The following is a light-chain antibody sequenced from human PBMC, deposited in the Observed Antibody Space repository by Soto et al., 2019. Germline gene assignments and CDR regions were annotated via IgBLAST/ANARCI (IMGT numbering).Light chain of an antibody. CDR2: GAS. CDR3: QQYGSSTYT. V-gene: IGKV3-20*01. CDR1: QSVSSNH. J-gene: IGKJ2*01. Sequence: EIVLTQSPGSLSLSPRESATLSCRASQSVSSNHLAWYQQKPGQAPRLLIYGASRRATGIPDRFSGSGSGTDFTLTISRLEPEDFAVYYCQQYGSSTYTFGQGTKVEIK.